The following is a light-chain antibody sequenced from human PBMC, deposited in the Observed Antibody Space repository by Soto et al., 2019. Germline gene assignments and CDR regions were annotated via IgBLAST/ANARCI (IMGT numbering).Light chain of an antibody. J-gene: IGKJ4*01. Sequence: EIVLTQSPGTLGLSPGERATLSCRASQTVRNDYLAWYQQKPGQAPRLLIYDASSRATGIPDRFSGGGSGTDFTLTISRLETEDFAVYYCQQFSSYPLTFGGGTKV. CDR2: DAS. CDR1: QTVRNDY. CDR3: QQFSSYPLT. V-gene: IGKV3-20*01.